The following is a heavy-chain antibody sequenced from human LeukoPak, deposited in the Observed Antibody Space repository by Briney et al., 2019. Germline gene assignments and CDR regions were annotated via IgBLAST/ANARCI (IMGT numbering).Heavy chain of an antibody. CDR1: GFTFSSYA. D-gene: IGHD6-19*01. CDR3: AKDQIAVAGTLDY. CDR2: ISGSGGST. J-gene: IGHJ4*02. Sequence: GGCLRLSCAASGFTFSSYAMSWGRQPPGKGREWVSAISGSGGSTYYADSVKGRFTISRDNSKNTLYLQMNSLRDEDTAVYYCAKDQIAVAGTLDYWGQGTLVTVSS. V-gene: IGHV3-23*01.